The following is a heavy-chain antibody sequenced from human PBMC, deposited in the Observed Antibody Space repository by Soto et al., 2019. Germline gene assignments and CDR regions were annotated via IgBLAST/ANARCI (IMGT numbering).Heavy chain of an antibody. D-gene: IGHD6-13*01. J-gene: IGHJ4*02. CDR2: INHSGST. CDR1: GGSFSGYY. V-gene: IGHV4-34*01. CDR3: ARAWLRSSGYSLAPGWGP. Sequence: SETLSLTCAVYGGSFSGYYWSWIRQPPGKGLEWIGEINHSGSTNYNPSLKSRVTISVDTSKNQFSLKLSSVTAADTAVYYCARAWLRSSGYSLAPGWGPGGEETLVT.